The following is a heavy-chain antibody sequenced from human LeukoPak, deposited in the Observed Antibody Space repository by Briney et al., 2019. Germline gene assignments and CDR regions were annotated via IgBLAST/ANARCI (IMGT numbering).Heavy chain of an antibody. V-gene: IGHV1-2*02. CDR3: AVCSAVAFPFDY. Sequence: ASVKGSCKASGYTFTGYYMHWVRQAPGQGLEWMGWINPNSGGTNYAQKFQGRVTMTRDTSISTAYMELSRLRSDDTAVYYCAVCSAVAFPFDYWGQGTLVTVSS. D-gene: IGHD6-19*01. J-gene: IGHJ4*02. CDR2: INPNSGGT. CDR1: GYTFTGYY.